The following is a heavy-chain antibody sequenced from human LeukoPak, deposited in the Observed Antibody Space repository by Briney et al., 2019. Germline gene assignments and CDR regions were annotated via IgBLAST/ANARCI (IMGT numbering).Heavy chain of an antibody. CDR1: GGTFSSYA. Sequence: ASVKVSCKASGGTFSSYAVSWVRQAPGQGLEWMGGIIPIFGTANYAQKFQGRVTITTDESTSTAYMELSSLRSEDTAVYYCARGSLARCGFDPWGQGTLVTVSS. V-gene: IGHV1-69*05. J-gene: IGHJ5*02. CDR3: ARGSLARCGFDP. CDR2: IIPIFGTA.